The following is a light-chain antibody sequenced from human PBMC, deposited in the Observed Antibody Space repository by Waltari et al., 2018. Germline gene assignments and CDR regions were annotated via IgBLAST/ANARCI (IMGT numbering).Light chain of an antibody. Sequence: DIQMTQSPSSLSASVGDSVTITCRATDNINNYLNWYQQKEGKAPKLLISGASTFQSEVPSRFSGSGSGTHFTLTISGLKPEDFATYFCQQSYSTWYTFGPGTRLDIK. CDR1: DNINNY. J-gene: IGKJ2*01. V-gene: IGKV1-39*01. CDR2: GAS. CDR3: QQSYSTWYT.